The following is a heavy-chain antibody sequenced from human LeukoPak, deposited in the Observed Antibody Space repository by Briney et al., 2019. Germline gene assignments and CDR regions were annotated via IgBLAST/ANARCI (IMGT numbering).Heavy chain of an antibody. CDR3: AKDRRGYSYGDFDF. Sequence: PSETLSLTCTVSGGSISSYYWSWIRQPPGKGLQWIGYIYYSGSTNYNPSLNSRVTISIDTSKNQFSLKLSSVTAEDTAVYYCAKDRRGYSYGDFDFWGQETLVTVSS. J-gene: IGHJ4*02. CDR1: GGSISSYY. D-gene: IGHD5-18*01. V-gene: IGHV4-59*01. CDR2: IYYSGST.